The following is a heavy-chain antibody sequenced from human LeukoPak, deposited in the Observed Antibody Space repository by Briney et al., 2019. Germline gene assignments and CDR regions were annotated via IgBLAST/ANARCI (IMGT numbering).Heavy chain of an antibody. Sequence: GSLRLSCAASGSTFSSYEMNWVRQAPGKGLEWVSYISSSDSTIYYEDSVKGRFTISRDNAKNSLYLQMNSLRAEDTAVYYCARPYCSGGSCYPQSYYFDYWGQGTLVTVSS. CDR2: ISSSDSTI. CDR3: ARPYCSGGSCYPQSYYFDY. V-gene: IGHV3-48*03. CDR1: GSTFSSYE. J-gene: IGHJ4*02. D-gene: IGHD2-15*01.